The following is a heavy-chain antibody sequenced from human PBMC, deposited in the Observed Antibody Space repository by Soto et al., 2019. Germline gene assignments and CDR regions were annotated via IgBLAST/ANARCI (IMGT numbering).Heavy chain of an antibody. V-gene: IGHV1-18*01. Sequence: QVQLVQSGAEVKKPGASVKVSCKASGYTFTSYGISWVRQAPGQGLEWMGWISAYNGNTNYAQKLQGRVTMTTDTSTRSAYLELRSLRSDDTAVYYCARDSLRYCSGGSCGDAFDIWGQGIMVTVSS. CDR1: GYTFTSYG. CDR3: ARDSLRYCSGGSCGDAFDI. CDR2: ISAYNGNT. D-gene: IGHD2-15*01. J-gene: IGHJ3*02.